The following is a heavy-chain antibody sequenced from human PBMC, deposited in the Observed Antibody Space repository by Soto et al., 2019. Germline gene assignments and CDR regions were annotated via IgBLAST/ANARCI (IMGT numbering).Heavy chain of an antibody. Sequence: TSETLSLTCDVSGDTISTGGYTWAWIRQPPGKALEWIGHTYHSGNPYYNPSLKSRVTISVDTSKNQFSLKLSSVTAADTAVYYCARARPHIVVVVAAKWFVPWGQGTLVTVSS. D-gene: IGHD2-15*01. CDR1: GDTISTGGYT. V-gene: IGHV4-30-2*01. J-gene: IGHJ5*02. CDR3: ARARPHIVVVVAAKWFVP. CDR2: TYHSGNP.